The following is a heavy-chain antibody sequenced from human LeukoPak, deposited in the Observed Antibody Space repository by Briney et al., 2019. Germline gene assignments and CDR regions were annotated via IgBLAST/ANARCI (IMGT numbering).Heavy chain of an antibody. CDR2: ISGSGRST. Sequence: GGSLRLSCAASGFTFSSYAMSCVRQAPGKGLEWVSAISGSGRSTYYADSVKGRFTISRDNSKNTLYLQMNSLGAEDTAVYYCAAGWYFDYWGQGTLVTVSS. CDR1: GFTFSSYA. V-gene: IGHV3-23*01. J-gene: IGHJ4*02. CDR3: AAGWYFDY.